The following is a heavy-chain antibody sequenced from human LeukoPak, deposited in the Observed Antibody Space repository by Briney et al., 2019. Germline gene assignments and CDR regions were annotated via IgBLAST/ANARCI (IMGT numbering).Heavy chain of an antibody. CDR1: GGSISSYY. V-gene: IGHV4-59*08. D-gene: IGHD2-8*02. J-gene: IGHJ4*02. Sequence: PSETLSLTCTVSGGSISSYYWSWIRQPPGKGLEWIGYIYYSGSTNYNPSLKSRATMSVDTSKNQFSLKLSSVTAADTAVYYCARHRRNYYGTGGSPFDYWGQGILVTVSS. CDR2: IYYSGST. CDR3: ARHRRNYYGTGGSPFDY.